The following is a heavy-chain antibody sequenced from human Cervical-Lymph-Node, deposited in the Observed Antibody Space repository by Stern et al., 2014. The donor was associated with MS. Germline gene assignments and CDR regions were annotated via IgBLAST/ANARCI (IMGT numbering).Heavy chain of an antibody. Sequence: VQLVQSGSQVRKPGASVKVSCQASGYTFISYDIFWVRQATGQGLEWMGWMNPNNSNPGHAQKFHGRVTMTRNISISTAYMELSSLRSDDTAVYYCVRGGFSYGYGLDAWGQGTAVIVSS. V-gene: IGHV1-8*01. CDR2: MNPNNSNP. J-gene: IGHJ6*02. D-gene: IGHD5-18*01. CDR1: GYTFISYD. CDR3: VRGGFSYGYGLDA.